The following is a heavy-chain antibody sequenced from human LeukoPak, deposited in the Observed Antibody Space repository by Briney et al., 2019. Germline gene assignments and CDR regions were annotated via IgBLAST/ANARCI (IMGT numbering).Heavy chain of an antibody. CDR1: GFTFSSYA. J-gene: IGHJ4*02. Sequence: ERSLRLSCAASGFTFSSYAMHWVRQAPGKGLEWVAVISYDGSNKYYADSVKGRFTISRDNSKNTLYLQMNSLRAEDTAVYYCACFYGPPFDYWGQGTLVTVSS. CDR3: ACFYGPPFDY. D-gene: IGHD3-16*01. V-gene: IGHV3-30*04. CDR2: ISYDGSNK.